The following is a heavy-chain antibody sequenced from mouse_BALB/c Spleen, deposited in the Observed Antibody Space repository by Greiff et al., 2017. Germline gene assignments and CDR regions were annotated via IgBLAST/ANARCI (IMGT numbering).Heavy chain of an antibody. CDR1: GYAFTSYN. V-gene: IGHV1S135*01. D-gene: IGHD2-12*01. CDR3: ARGGSHDGDYYAMDY. Sequence: EVKLMESGPELVKPGASVKVSCKASGYAFTSYNMYWVKQSHGKSLEWIGYIDPYNGGTSYNQKFTGKATLTVDKSSSTAYMHLNSLTSEDSAVYYCARGGSHDGDYYAMDYWGQGTSVTVSS. J-gene: IGHJ4*01. CDR2: IDPYNGGT.